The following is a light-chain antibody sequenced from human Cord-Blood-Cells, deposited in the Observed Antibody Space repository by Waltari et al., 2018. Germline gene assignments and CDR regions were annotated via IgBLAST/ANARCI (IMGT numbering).Light chain of an antibody. V-gene: IGKV1-39*01. Sequence: DIQMTQSPSSLSASVGDRVTITCRASQSISSYLNWYQQKPGKAPKLLIYAASSLKSGVPSRFSGSGSGTDFTRTISSLQPEDFSTYYCQQNYSTPLTFGGGTKVEIK. CDR3: QQNYSTPLT. CDR2: AAS. J-gene: IGKJ4*01. CDR1: QSISSY.